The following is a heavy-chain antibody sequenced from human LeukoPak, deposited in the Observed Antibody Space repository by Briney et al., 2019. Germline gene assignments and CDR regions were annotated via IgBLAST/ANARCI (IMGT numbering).Heavy chain of an antibody. J-gene: IGHJ1*01. V-gene: IGHV1-18*01. CDR1: GYTFTSYG. CDR2: ISAYNGNT. Sequence: ASVKVSCKASGYTFTSYGISWVRQAPGQGLEWMGWISAYNGNTNYAQKLQGRVTMTTDTSTSTAYMELRSLRSDDTAVYYCARDHVEYDILTGYVSAEYFQHWGQGTLVTVSS. D-gene: IGHD3-9*01. CDR3: ARDHVEYDILTGYVSAEYFQH.